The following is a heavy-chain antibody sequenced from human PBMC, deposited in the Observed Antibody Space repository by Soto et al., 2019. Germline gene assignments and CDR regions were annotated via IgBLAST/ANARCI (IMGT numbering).Heavy chain of an antibody. CDR2: ISGSGGTT. J-gene: IGHJ1*01. V-gene: IGHV3-23*01. CDR3: AKYLRGYSGYDRIPEYFQL. CDR1: GFTFSSYA. Sequence: EVQLLESGGGLVQPGGSLRLSCAASGFTFSSYAMSWVRQAPGKGLEWVSAISGSGGTTYYADSVKGRFTISRDNSKNTLYLQMNSLGAEDTAVYYCAKYLRGYSGYDRIPEYFQLWGQGTLVTVSS. D-gene: IGHD5-12*01.